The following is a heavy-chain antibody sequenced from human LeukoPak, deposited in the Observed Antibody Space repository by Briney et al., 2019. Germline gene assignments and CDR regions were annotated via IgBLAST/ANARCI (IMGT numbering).Heavy chain of an antibody. D-gene: IGHD6-13*01. Sequence: SETLSLTCAVYGGSFSGYYWSWIRQPPGKGLEWIGYIYYSGSTNYNPSLKSRVTISVDTSKNQFSLKLSSVTAADTAVYYCARVLSSAGNALDYWGQGTLVTVSS. J-gene: IGHJ4*02. CDR2: IYYSGST. CDR1: GGSFSGYY. V-gene: IGHV4-59*01. CDR3: ARVLSSAGNALDY.